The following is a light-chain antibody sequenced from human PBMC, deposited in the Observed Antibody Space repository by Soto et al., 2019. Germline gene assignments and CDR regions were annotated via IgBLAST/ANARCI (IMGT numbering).Light chain of an antibody. V-gene: IGLV2-23*01. CDR1: SSDVGSYNL. Sequence: QSVLTQPASVSGSPGQSITISCTGTSSDVGSYNLISWYQQHPGKAPKLMIYEGSKRPSGVSNRFSGSKSGNTASLTISGLQAEDEADYYCQSSDSTNHGVFGGGTKLTVL. J-gene: IGLJ3*02. CDR2: EGS. CDR3: QSSDSTNHGV.